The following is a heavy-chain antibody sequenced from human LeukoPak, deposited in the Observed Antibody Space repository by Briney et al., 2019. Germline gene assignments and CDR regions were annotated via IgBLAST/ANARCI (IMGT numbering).Heavy chain of an antibody. CDR1: GYTFTNYA. CDR2: ISTYNGYT. V-gene: IGHV1-18*03. Sequence: ASVKVSCKASGYTFTNYAFSWVRQAPGQGLEWMGWISTYNGYTNYAQKFQGRVTLTTDTSTSTVYMELRSLRSDDMAVYYCARDLMTDSSAWYEDYWGQGTLVTVSS. D-gene: IGHD6-13*01. CDR3: ARDLMTDSSAWYEDY. J-gene: IGHJ4*02.